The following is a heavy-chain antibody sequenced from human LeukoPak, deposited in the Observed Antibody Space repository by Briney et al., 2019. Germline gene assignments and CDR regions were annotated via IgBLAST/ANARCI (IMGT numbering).Heavy chain of an antibody. CDR1: GFTFSSYS. D-gene: IGHD3-10*01. CDR3: AREDGSGSYYNPYYYYYGMDV. V-gene: IGHV3-21*01. Sequence: PGGSLRLSCAASGFTFSSYSMNWVRQAPGKGQEWVSSISSSSSYIYYADSVKGRFTISRDNAKNSLYLQMNSLRAEDTAVYYCAREDGSGSYYNPYYYYYGMDVWGQGTTVTVSS. CDR2: ISSSSSYI. J-gene: IGHJ6*02.